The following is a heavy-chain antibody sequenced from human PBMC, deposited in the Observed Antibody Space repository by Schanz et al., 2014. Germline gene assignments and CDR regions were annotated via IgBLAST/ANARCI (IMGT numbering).Heavy chain of an antibody. CDR1: GFTFSSYG. CDR3: AKSYDTSGYSGFDY. CDR2: ISYHGSER. D-gene: IGHD3-22*01. J-gene: IGHJ4*02. Sequence: VQLVESGGGLVQPGRSLRLSCAASGFTFSSYGMHWVRQVRGKGLEWVAVISYHGSERYYADSVKGRFTISRDNSKNTLYLQMNSLRTEDTAVYFCAKSYDTSGYSGFDYWGQGTLVTVSS. V-gene: IGHV3-30*18.